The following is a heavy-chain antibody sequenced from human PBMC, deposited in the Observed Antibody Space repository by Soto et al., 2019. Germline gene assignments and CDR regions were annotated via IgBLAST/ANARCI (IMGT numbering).Heavy chain of an antibody. Sequence: QKYLVESGGGVDQPGGSLRLSCVASGSIFSGYGMHWVRQAPGKGLEWVAVIWYDGSNKYYADSVKGRFTISRDNSKNMLYLQMDSLRAKDTAVYYSARDGIGGTVFRGFCDYWGQGTLVTVSS. CDR1: GSIFSGYG. J-gene: IGHJ4*02. V-gene: IGHV3-33*01. CDR2: IWYDGSNK. CDR3: ARDGIGGTVFRGFCDY. D-gene: IGHD1-7*01.